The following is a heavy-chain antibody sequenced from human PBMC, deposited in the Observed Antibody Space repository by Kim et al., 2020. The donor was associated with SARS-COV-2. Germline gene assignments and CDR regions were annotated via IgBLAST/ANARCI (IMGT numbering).Heavy chain of an antibody. J-gene: IGHJ5*02. V-gene: IGHV3-9*01. D-gene: IGHD2-21*02. Sequence: KGPFTISRDNAKNSLYLQMNSLRAEDTALYYCAKVQSVVVTGTHYNWFDPWGQGTLVTVSS. CDR3: AKVQSVVVTGTHYNWFDP.